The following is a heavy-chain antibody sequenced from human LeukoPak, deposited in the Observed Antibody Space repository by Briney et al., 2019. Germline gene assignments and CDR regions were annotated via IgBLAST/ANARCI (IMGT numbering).Heavy chain of an antibody. J-gene: IGHJ2*01. V-gene: IGHV3-30*02. CDR1: GFTFSSYG. Sequence: GGSLRLSCTASGFTFSSYGMHWVRQAPGKGLEWVALIWCDGYNKHFADSVGGRFTISRDNSKNTLYLQVNSLRVEDTAFYYCAKDPVECGDIGCYFDLWGRGTLVTVAS. D-gene: IGHD4-17*01. CDR2: IWCDGYNK. CDR3: AKDPVECGDIGCYFDL.